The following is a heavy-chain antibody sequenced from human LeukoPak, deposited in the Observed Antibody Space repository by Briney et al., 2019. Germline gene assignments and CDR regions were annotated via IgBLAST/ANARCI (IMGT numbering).Heavy chain of an antibody. V-gene: IGHV4-59*01. Sequence: SETLSLTCTVSGGSISSYYWSWIRQPPGKGLEWIGYIYYSGSTNYNPSLKSRVTISVDTSKNQFSLKLSSVTAEDTAVYYCAKEWDYWGQGTLVTVSS. CDR1: GGSISSYY. CDR3: AKEWDY. CDR2: IYYSGST. J-gene: IGHJ4*02.